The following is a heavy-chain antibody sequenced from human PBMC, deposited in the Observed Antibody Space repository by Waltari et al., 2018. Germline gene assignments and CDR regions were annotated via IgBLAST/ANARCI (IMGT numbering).Heavy chain of an antibody. V-gene: IGHV3-53*01. CDR3: ARETYYDRSGYFRLGAFDI. CDR1: GFTVSSSY. J-gene: IGHJ3*02. CDR2: IYSGGST. D-gene: IGHD3-22*01. Sequence: EVQLVESGGGLIQPGGSLRLSCAASGFTVSSSYMSWVRQAPGKGLEWVSLIYSGGSTNDADSVKGRFTISRDDSKNTLYLQMNSLRAEDTAVYYCARETYYDRSGYFRLGAFDIWGQGTVVTVSS.